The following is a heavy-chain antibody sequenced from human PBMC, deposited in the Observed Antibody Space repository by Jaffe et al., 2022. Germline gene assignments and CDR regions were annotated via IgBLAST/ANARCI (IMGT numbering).Heavy chain of an antibody. Sequence: QVQLVESGGGVVQPGGSLRLSCAASGFTFSSYVMHWVRQAPGKGLEWVTFIRSDGSNTYYADSVKGRFTISRDNSKNTLYLQMNSLRTEDTAVYYCAKDILTGYFSGYYFDSWGQGTLVTVSS. J-gene: IGHJ4*02. V-gene: IGHV3-30*02. CDR1: GFTFSSYV. CDR2: IRSDGSNT. CDR3: AKDILTGYFSGYYFDS. D-gene: IGHD3-9*01.